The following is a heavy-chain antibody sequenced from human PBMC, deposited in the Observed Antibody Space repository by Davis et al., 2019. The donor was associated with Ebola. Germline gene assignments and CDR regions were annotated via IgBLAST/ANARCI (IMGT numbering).Heavy chain of an antibody. D-gene: IGHD4/OR15-4a*01. V-gene: IGHV4-34*01. CDR3: ATRDYGYFPH. CDR2: INHSGST. J-gene: IGHJ1*01. Sequence: PSETLSLTCAVYGGSFSGYYWSWIRQPPGKGLEWIGEINHSGSTNYNPSLKSRVTISVDTSKNQFSLKLSSVTAADTAVYYCATRDYGYFPHWGQGTLVTVSS. CDR1: GGSFSGYY.